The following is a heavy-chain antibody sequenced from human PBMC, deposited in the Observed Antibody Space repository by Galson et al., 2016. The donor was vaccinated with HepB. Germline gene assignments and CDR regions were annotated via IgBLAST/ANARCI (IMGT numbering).Heavy chain of an antibody. CDR1: GYSFSAYG. CDR3: AKDVLFDFVWDNYRRGYRFGLDI. Sequence: SVTVSCKASGYSFSAYGATWVRQAPGQGLEWVGTISGSSGNTKYAQRFQNRVTLTRDTSTTTANMELRSLQSDDTAVYYCAKDVLFDFVWDNYRRGYRFGLDIWGQGTTVTVSS. J-gene: IGHJ6*02. CDR2: ISGSSGNT. V-gene: IGHV1-18*01. D-gene: IGHD3-16*02.